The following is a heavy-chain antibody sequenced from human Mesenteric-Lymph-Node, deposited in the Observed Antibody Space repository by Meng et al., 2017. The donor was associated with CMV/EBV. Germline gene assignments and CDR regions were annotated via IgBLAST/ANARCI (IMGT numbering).Heavy chain of an antibody. CDR1: GFTFSSYW. Sequence: GESLKISCAVSGFTFSSYWMHWVRQTPGKGLVWVSRIHSDGSRTSYADSVKGRFTISRDNSKNTLFLHMNSLRAEDTAVYYCAKSTPDHFDWLFGPWGQGTLVTVSS. CDR2: IHSDGSRT. J-gene: IGHJ5*02. CDR3: AKSTPDHFDWLFGP. D-gene: IGHD3-9*01. V-gene: IGHV3-74*01.